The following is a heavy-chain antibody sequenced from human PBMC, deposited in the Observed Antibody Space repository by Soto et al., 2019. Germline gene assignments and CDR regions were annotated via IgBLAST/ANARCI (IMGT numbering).Heavy chain of an antibody. Sequence: SETLYLTCTVSGGSISSYYWSWIRQPPGKGLEWIGYIYYSGSTNYNPSLTSRVTISVDTSKNQFSLKLSSVTAADTAVYYCARLLWFGDLFYFDYWGQGTLVTVSS. J-gene: IGHJ4*02. V-gene: IGHV4-59*08. D-gene: IGHD3-10*01. CDR1: GGSISSYY. CDR2: IYYSGST. CDR3: ARLLWFGDLFYFDY.